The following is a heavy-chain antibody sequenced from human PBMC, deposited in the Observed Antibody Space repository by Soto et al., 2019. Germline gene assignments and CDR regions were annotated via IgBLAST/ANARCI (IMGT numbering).Heavy chain of an antibody. J-gene: IGHJ4*02. Sequence: EVQLVESGGGLVQPGGSLKLSCAASGFSFSGSAIHWVRQAPGKGLEWVARIRSKVNNYATAYAASVKGRFTISRDDSKNTAYLQMITLKSEDTAVYYCSRHEGTRGSRFDHWGQGTLVTVSS. CDR2: IRSKVNNYAT. CDR1: GFSFSGSA. V-gene: IGHV3-73*02. D-gene: IGHD2-2*01. CDR3: SRHEGTRGSRFDH.